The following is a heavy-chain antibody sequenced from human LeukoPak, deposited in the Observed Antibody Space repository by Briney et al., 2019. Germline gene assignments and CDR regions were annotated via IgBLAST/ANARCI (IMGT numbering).Heavy chain of an antibody. CDR2: IIPIFGTA. D-gene: IGHD5-12*01. Sequence: SVKVSCKASGGTFSSYAIRWVRQAPGQGLEWMGGIIPIFGTANYAQKFQGRVTITADKSTSTAYMELSSLRSEDTVVYYCARDRRGYSGYDLTTYYFDYWGQGTLVTVSS. CDR1: GGTFSSYA. V-gene: IGHV1-69*06. CDR3: ARDRRGYSGYDLTTYYFDY. J-gene: IGHJ4*02.